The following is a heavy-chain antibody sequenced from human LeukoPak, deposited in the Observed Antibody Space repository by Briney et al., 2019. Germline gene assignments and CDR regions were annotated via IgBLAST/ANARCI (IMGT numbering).Heavy chain of an antibody. Sequence: SETLSLTCSVSGGAIGSDGYYWNWIRQHPGKGLEWIGFIYYSGAASYNPSLKSRVAISVDTSKNQFSLRLTSVTAADTAVYYCARGRFYGFSGDSWGQGSLVTVSS. V-gene: IGHV4-31*03. CDR2: IYYSGAA. CDR1: GGAIGSDGYY. D-gene: IGHD3-10*01. CDR3: ARGRFYGFSGDS. J-gene: IGHJ4*02.